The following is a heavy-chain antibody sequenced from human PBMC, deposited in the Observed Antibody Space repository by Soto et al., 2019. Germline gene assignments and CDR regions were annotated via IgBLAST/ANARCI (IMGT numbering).Heavy chain of an antibody. CDR2: INSDGSIT. D-gene: IGHD6-13*01. V-gene: IGHV3-74*01. CDR1: GFTFSNYW. Sequence: PGGSLRLSCAASGFTFSNYWMHWIRQAPGKGLVWVSRINSDGSITIYADSVKGRFTISRDNAKNTLYLQMNSLRAEDTAVYYSAREIRTAGTADDYWGPGTLVTVSS. CDR3: AREIRTAGTADDY. J-gene: IGHJ4*02.